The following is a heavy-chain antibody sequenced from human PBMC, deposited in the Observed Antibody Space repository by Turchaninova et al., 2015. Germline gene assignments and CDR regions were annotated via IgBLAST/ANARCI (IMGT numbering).Heavy chain of an antibody. J-gene: IGHJ4*02. CDR3: VKDLGDYDFWSGSFDY. Sequence: GGSLRLSCSASGFTFSSYAMHWVRQAPGKGLEYVSAISSNGGSTYYADSVKGRFTISRDNSKNTLYLQMRSLRAEDTAVYYCVKDLGDYDFWSGSFDYWGQGTLVTVSS. V-gene: IGHV3-64D*06. CDR1: GFTFSSYA. CDR2: ISSNGGST. D-gene: IGHD3-3*01.